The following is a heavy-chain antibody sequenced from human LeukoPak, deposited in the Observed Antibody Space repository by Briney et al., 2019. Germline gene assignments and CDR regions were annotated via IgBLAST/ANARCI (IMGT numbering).Heavy chain of an antibody. V-gene: IGHV3-21*01. Sequence: GGSLRLSCAASGFTFSTYNMNWVRQAPGKGLEWVLSISSSSNYIYYADSVKGRFTISRDNAKNSLYLQMNSLRAEDTDVYYCARDVGALAPDAFDIWGQGTMVTVSS. CDR3: ARDVGALAPDAFDI. D-gene: IGHD1-26*01. J-gene: IGHJ3*02. CDR1: GFTFSTYN. CDR2: ISSSSNYI.